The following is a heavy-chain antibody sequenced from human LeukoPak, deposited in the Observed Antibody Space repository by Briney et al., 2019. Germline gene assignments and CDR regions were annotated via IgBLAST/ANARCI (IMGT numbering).Heavy chain of an antibody. Sequence: GGSLRLSCAASGFIFNTYVMHWVRQAPAKGLEWLAFIRYDGSNKNYADSVKGRFTISRDNSKNTLYLQMNSLRAEDTAVYYCAKGAPRWFSYYFDYWGQGTLVTVSS. CDR1: GFIFNTYV. V-gene: IGHV3-30*02. CDR2: IRYDGSNK. J-gene: IGHJ4*02. D-gene: IGHD3-10*01. CDR3: AKGAPRWFSYYFDY.